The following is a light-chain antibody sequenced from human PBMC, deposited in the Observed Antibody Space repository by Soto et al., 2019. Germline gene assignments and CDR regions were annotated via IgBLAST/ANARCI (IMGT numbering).Light chain of an antibody. Sequence: DILLTQSPSTLSASVGDRVTISCRASQSINKWLAWYQHKPGKAPNLLIYEVSTLHSGVPSRFSGSGSGTEFTLTISSLRPDDFATYYCQHYSGDRATFGQGTNVDI. CDR3: QHYSGDRAT. CDR2: EVS. CDR1: QSINKW. V-gene: IGKV1-5*03. J-gene: IGKJ1*01.